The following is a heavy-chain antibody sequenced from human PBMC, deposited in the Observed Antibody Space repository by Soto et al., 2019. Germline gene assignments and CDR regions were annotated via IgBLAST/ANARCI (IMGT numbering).Heavy chain of an antibody. V-gene: IGHV4-4*02. Sequence: QVQLQESGPGLVKPSGTLSLTCAVSGVSISSHDWWNLVRQPPGKVLEWNGESHQSGNTNYTSSLESRVTISLDKSKNQFSLTLTSVTVAETAVDYCATRDSNRFYLGQGTLVTVSS. D-gene: IGHD6-13*01. CDR1: GVSISSHDW. J-gene: IGHJ4*02. CDR3: ATRDSNRFY. CDR2: SHQSGNT.